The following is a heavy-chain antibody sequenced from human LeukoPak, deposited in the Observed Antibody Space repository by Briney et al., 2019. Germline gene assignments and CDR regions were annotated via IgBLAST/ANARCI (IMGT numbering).Heavy chain of an antibody. D-gene: IGHD6-6*01. J-gene: IGHJ3*02. V-gene: IGHV1-46*01. CDR3: AREGRGAAPPGGDAFDI. CDR2: INPSGGST. CDR1: GYTFTSYY. Sequence: ASVKVSCKASGYTFTSYYMHWVRQAPGQGLEWMGIINPSGGSTSYAQRFQGRVTITADESTSTAYMELSSLRSEDTAVYYCAREGRGAAPPGGDAFDIWGQGTMVTVSS.